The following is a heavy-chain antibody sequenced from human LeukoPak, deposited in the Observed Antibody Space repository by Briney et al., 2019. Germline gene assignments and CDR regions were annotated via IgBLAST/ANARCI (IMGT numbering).Heavy chain of an antibody. CDR1: GYYFTGYY. J-gene: IGHJ6*03. CDR3: RRGDLSYYYMDV. CDR2: INPNSGDT. Sequence: ASVKVSCKASGYYFTGYYMHWVRQAPGQGLEWMGWINPNSGDTDYAQKFQGRVTMTRDTSIRTAYVELSRLKSDDTAVYYCRRGDLSYYYMDVWGKGTTVTVSS. V-gene: IGHV1-2*02.